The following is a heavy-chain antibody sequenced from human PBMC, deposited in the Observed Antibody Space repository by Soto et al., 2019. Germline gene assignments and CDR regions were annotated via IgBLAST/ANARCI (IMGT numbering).Heavy chain of an antibody. CDR2: IDPYDSYT. CDR3: AEDTDPFENDSFP. Sequence: GESLKISCMGSGYNFTKYWISWVRQMPGKGLEWMARIDPYDSYTNYSPSFQGHVTISADKSISTAYLQWSSLRASDTAMYYCAEDTDPFENDSFPWDQATLVTVS. V-gene: IGHV5-10-1*01. CDR1: GYNFTKYW. J-gene: IGHJ5*02. D-gene: IGHD3-16*01.